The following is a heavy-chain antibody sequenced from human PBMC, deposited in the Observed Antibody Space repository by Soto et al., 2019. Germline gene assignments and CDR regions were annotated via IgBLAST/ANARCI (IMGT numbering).Heavy chain of an antibody. CDR3: ARDRSKAGRYFDGMDL. Sequence: QVQLVQSGAEVKKPGASVKVSCKASGYTFSNYGISWVRQAPGQGLEWLGWISADSSSTNYAQKVQGRLTMTTDTSTSTAYMELRSLRSDDPDVYSCARDRSKAGRYFDGMDLWGPGTTVIVSS. D-gene: IGHD3-10*01. V-gene: IGHV1-18*01. CDR2: ISADSSST. CDR1: GYTFSNYG. J-gene: IGHJ6*02.